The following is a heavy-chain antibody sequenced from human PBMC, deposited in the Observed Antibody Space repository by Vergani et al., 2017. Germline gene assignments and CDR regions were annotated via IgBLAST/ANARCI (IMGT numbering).Heavy chain of an antibody. CDR3: ARDQGYGDYIDAFDI. J-gene: IGHJ3*02. V-gene: IGHV3-33*01. Sequence: QVQLVESGGGVVQPGRSLRLSCAASGFTFSSYGMHWVRQAPGKGLEWVAVIWYDGSNKYYADSVKGRFTISRDNSKNTLYLQMNSLRAEDTAVYYCARDQGYGDYIDAFDIWGQGTMVTVSP. D-gene: IGHD4-17*01. CDR2: IWYDGSNK. CDR1: GFTFSSYG.